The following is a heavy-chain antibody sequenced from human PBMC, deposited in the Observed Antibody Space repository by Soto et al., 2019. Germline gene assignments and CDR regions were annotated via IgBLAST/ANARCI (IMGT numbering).Heavy chain of an antibody. Sequence: VQLVESGGGLVKPGGSLRLSCAASGFSFSNAWMNWVRQAPGKGLEWVGRVKSKAGSETSDYDVSVKDRFTISRDDSKNTLYLQISSLRIDDTGAVLCTSGELSHDYYHAMDVGGQGPKVTVSS. J-gene: IGHJ6*02. CDR3: TSGELSHDYYHAMDV. CDR1: GFSFSNAW. CDR2: VKSKAGSETS. V-gene: IGHV3-15*07.